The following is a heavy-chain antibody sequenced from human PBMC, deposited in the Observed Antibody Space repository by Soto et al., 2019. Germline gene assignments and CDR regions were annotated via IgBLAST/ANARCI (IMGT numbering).Heavy chain of an antibody. J-gene: IGHJ4*02. CDR3: ARPSSFFDSYYFAY. D-gene: IGHD3-9*01. Sequence: GGSLRLSCAASGFTFSTYSMNWVRQAPGKRLEWVSYISSSSSTIFYTDSVKGRFTVSRDNAKNSLYLQMNSLRAEDSAVYYCARPSSFFDSYYFAYWGQGTPVTVSS. CDR2: ISSSSSTI. CDR1: GFTFSTYS. V-gene: IGHV3-48*01.